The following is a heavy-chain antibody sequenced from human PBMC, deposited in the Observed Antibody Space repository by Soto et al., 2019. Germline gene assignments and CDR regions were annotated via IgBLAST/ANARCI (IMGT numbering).Heavy chain of an antibody. J-gene: IGHJ5*02. CDR1: GVSFSGYY. Sequence: SETLSLTCAVYGVSFSGYYWSWIRQPPGKGLEWIGEINHSGSTNYNPSLKSRVTISVDTSKNQFSLKLSSVTAADTAVYYCARGQWLAVSWFDPWGQGTLVTVSS. CDR2: INHSGST. V-gene: IGHV4-34*01. D-gene: IGHD6-19*01. CDR3: ARGQWLAVSWFDP.